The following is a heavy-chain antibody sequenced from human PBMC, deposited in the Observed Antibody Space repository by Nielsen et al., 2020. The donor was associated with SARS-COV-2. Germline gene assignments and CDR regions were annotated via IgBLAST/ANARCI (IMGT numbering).Heavy chain of an antibody. CDR3: ARIKNYYDSSGYSDAFDI. D-gene: IGHD3-22*01. CDR1: GFTFSSYG. J-gene: IGHJ3*02. V-gene: IGHV3-33*01. CDR2: IWYDGSNK. Sequence: GESLKISCAASGFTFSSYGMHWVRQAPGKGLEWVAVIWYDGSNKYYADSVKGRFTISRDNSKNTLYLQMNSLRAEDTAVYYCARIKNYYDSSGYSDAFDIWGQGTMVTVSS.